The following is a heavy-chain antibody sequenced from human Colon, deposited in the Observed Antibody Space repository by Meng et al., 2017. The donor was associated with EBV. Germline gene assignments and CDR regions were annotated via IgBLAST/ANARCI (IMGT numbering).Heavy chain of an antibody. CDR3: ASFDHIPRRNYFDY. V-gene: IGHV4-30-4*01. D-gene: IGHD2-21*01. CDR2: IHHSGSA. CDR1: GGSMSSGNYY. Sequence: QAQLRESGPGLVEPSQTLSLPCTVSGGSMSSGNYYWSWIRQPPGKGLEWIGYIHHSGSAYYNPSLKSRVSISVDTSKNQFSLNLNSMTAADTAVYYCASFDHIPRRNYFDYWGQGTLVTVSS. J-gene: IGHJ4*02.